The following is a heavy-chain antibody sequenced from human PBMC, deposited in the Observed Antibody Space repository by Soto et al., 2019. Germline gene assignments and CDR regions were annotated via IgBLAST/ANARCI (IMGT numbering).Heavy chain of an antibody. Sequence: PGESLKISCQGSGYSFTSYWIGWVRQMPGKGLEWMGIIYPGDSDTRYSPSFQGQVTISADKSISTAYLQWSSLKASDTAMYYCARLVRRIAVAGSLDYWGQGTLVTVSS. CDR2: IYPGDSDT. D-gene: IGHD6-19*01. CDR3: ARLVRRIAVAGSLDY. CDR1: GYSFTSYW. J-gene: IGHJ4*02. V-gene: IGHV5-51*01.